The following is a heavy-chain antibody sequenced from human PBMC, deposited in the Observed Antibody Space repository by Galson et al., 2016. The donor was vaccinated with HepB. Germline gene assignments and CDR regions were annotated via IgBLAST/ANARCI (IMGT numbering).Heavy chain of an antibody. J-gene: IGHJ6*02. Sequence: SETLSLTCTVSGGSISSSSYYWGWIRQPPGKGLEWIGSIYYSGSTYYNPSLKSRVTISVDTSKNQFSLKLSSVTAADTAVYYCARDPGYGSGSSLGYYYYGMDVWGQGTTVTVSS. V-gene: IGHV4-39*07. D-gene: IGHD3-10*01. CDR3: ARDPGYGSGSSLGYYYYGMDV. CDR2: IYYSGST. CDR1: GGSISSSSYY.